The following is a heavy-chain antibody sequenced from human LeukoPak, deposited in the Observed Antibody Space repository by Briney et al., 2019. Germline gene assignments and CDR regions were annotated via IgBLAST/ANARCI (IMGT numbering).Heavy chain of an antibody. CDR2: SSDYNGNT. CDR1: GYTFTRSG. D-gene: IGHD5-12*01. CDR3: ARGLYSGYDRFDY. V-gene: IGHV1-18*01. J-gene: IGHJ4*02. Sequence: ASVKVSCKASGYTFTRSGISWVPQAPGQRLEWMGWSSDYNGNTNYAQKLQGRVTMTTDTSTSTAYMELRSLRADDTAVYYCARGLYSGYDRFDYWGQGTLVTVSS.